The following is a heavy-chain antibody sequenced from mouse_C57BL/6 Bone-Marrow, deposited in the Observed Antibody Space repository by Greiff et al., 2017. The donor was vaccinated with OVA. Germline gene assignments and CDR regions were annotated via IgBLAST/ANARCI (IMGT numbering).Heavy chain of an antibody. V-gene: IGHV1-81*01. Sequence: VHLVESGAELARPGASVKLSCKASGYTFTSYGISWVKQRTGQGLEWIGEIYPRSGNTYYNEKFKGKATLTADKSSSTAYMELRSLTSEDSAVYFCARWDYGSSYGYWGQGTTLTVSS. CDR2: IYPRSGNT. D-gene: IGHD1-1*01. CDR3: ARWDYGSSYGY. CDR1: GYTFTSYG. J-gene: IGHJ2*01.